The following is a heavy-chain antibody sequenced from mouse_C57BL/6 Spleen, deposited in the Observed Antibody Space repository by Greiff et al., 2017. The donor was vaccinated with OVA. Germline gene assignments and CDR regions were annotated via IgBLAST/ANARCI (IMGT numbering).Heavy chain of an antibody. CDR1: GYTFTDYN. CDR2: INPNNGGT. J-gene: IGHJ1*03. CDR3: ARFPYGRGYFDV. V-gene: IGHV1-22*01. Sequence: EVQRVESGPELVKPGASVKMSCKASGYTFTDYNMHWVKQSHGKSLEWIGYINPNNGGTSYNQKFKGKATLTVNKSSSTAYMELRSLTSEDSAVYYCARFPYGRGYFDVWGTGTTVTVSS. D-gene: IGHD1-1*01.